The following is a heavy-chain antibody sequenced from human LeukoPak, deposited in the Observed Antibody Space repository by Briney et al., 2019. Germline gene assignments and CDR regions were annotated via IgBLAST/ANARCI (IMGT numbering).Heavy chain of an antibody. V-gene: IGHV1-69*13. D-gene: IGHD1-1*01. CDR1: GYTFTGYY. Sequence: GASVKVSCKASGYTFTGYYMHWVRQAPGQGLEWMGGIIPIFGTANYAQKFQGRVTITADESTSTAYMELSSLRSEDTAVYYCAGQLERGDYWGQGTLVTVSS. J-gene: IGHJ4*02. CDR2: IIPIFGTA. CDR3: AGQLERGDY.